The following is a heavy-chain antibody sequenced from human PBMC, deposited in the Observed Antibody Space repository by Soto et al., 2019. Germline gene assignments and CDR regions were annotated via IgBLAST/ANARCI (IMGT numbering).Heavy chain of an antibody. D-gene: IGHD1-1*01. J-gene: IGHJ4*02. CDR1: GGSFSGYY. CDR3: ARGEPEQIDY. CDR2: INHSGST. Sequence: SETLSLTCAVYGGSFSGYYWSWIRQPPGKGLEWIGEINHSGSTNYNPSLKSRVTISVDTSKNQFSLKLSSVTAADTAVYYCARGEPEQIDYWGQGTLVTVSS. V-gene: IGHV4-34*01.